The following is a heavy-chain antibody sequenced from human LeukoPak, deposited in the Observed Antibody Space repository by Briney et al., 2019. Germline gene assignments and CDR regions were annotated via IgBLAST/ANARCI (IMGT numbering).Heavy chain of an antibody. CDR3: AKEYLSGFDP. V-gene: IGHV3-30*18. D-gene: IGHD1-14*01. CDR1: GFNFSSYG. J-gene: IGHJ5*02. Sequence: PGGSLRRSCAASGFNFSSYGRHWVRQAPGKGLEGVAIISHDGNNKYYADSVKGRFTISRDNSKNTLYLQMNSLRAEDTAVYYCAKEYLSGFDPWGQGTLVTVSS. CDR2: ISHDGNNK.